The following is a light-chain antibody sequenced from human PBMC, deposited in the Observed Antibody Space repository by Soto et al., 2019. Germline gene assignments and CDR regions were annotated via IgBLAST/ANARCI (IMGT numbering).Light chain of an antibody. CDR2: DAS. V-gene: IGKV3-11*01. Sequence: EIVLTQSPATLSLSPGDRATLSCRASQSVSSYLAWYQQKPGQAHRLLIYDASNRATGIPARFSGSGSGTEFTLTISSLEPEDFAVYYCQHRRSWPLTFGGGTKVEIK. J-gene: IGKJ4*01. CDR3: QHRRSWPLT. CDR1: QSVSSY.